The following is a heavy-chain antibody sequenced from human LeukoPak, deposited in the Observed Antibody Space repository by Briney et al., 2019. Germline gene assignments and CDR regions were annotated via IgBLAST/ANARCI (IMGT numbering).Heavy chain of an antibody. Sequence: ASVKVSCKASGYTFTSYGISWVRQAPGQGLEWMGWISAYNGNTNYAQKLQGRVTMTTDTSTSTVYMELRSLRSDDTAVYYCARDSGYCSGGSCHGGAFDIWGQGTMVTVSS. CDR1: GYTFTSYG. CDR2: ISAYNGNT. CDR3: ARDSGYCSGGSCHGGAFDI. J-gene: IGHJ3*02. V-gene: IGHV1-18*01. D-gene: IGHD2-15*01.